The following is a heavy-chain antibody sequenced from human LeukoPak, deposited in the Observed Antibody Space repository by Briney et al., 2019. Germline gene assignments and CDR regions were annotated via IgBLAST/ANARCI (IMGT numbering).Heavy chain of an antibody. D-gene: IGHD6-13*01. CDR2: INHSGST. V-gene: IGHV4-34*01. J-gene: IGHJ4*02. Sequence: SETLSLTCTVSGGSISSYYWSWIRQPPEKGLEWIGEINHSGSTNYNPSLKSRVTISVDTSKNQFSLKLSSVTAADTAVYYCANIIAADGSWGQGTLVTVSS. CDR3: ANIIAADGS. CDR1: GGSISSYY.